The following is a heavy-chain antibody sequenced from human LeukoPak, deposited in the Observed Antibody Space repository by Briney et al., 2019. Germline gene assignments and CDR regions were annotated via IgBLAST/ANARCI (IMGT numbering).Heavy chain of an antibody. D-gene: IGHD5-18*01. V-gene: IGHV4-34*01. CDR1: GGSFSGYY. Sequence: PSETLSLTCAVYGGSFSGYYWSWIRQPPRKGLEWIGEINHSGSTNYNPSLKSRVTISVDTSKNQFSLKLSSVTAADTAVYYCARVRGYSYGLGVYYYYGMDVWGQGTTVTVSS. J-gene: IGHJ6*02. CDR2: INHSGST. CDR3: ARVRGYSYGLGVYYYYGMDV.